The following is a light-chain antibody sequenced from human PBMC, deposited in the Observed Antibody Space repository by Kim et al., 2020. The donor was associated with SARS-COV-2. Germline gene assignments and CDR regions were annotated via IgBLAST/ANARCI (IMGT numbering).Light chain of an antibody. CDR1: GPTNRAGNN. J-gene: IGLJ2*01. CDR2: GNS. CDR3: QSYDSSLSGGV. Sequence: QRVTVSTPGTGPTNRAGNNVLSYQQLPATAPKHLIFGNSNRPPWGPDRCSGSKTGTTAALAITGLQAKDEADYYCQSYDSSLSGGVFGGGTQLTVL. V-gene: IGLV1-40*01.